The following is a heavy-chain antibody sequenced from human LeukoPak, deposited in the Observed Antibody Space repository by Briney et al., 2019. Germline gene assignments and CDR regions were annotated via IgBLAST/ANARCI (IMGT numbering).Heavy chain of an antibody. J-gene: IGHJ4*02. V-gene: IGHV1-69*05. Sequence: ASVKVSCKASGGTFSSYAISWVRQAPGQGLEWMGRIIPIFGTANYAQKFQGRVTITTDESTSTAYLELSSLRSEDTAVYYCASGRSYGDYYYFDYWGQGTLVTVSS. D-gene: IGHD4-17*01. CDR1: GGTFSSYA. CDR3: ASGRSYGDYYYFDY. CDR2: IIPIFGTA.